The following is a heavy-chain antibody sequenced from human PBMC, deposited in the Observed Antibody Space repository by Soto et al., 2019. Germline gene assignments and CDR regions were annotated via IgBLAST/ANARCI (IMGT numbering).Heavy chain of an antibody. V-gene: IGHV4-39*01. CDR2: INGSGKT. Sequence: SETLSLTCNVSGGSISKNAFNWGWVRQPPGKGLEWIAIINGSGKTFYNPSLKSRVTMSVDTSKNQFSLKLSTVTAADTAVYYCARHMVFVDWYDPWGQGTLVTVSS. CDR3: ARHMVFVDWYDP. D-gene: IGHD3-10*01. CDR1: GGSISKNAFN. J-gene: IGHJ5*02.